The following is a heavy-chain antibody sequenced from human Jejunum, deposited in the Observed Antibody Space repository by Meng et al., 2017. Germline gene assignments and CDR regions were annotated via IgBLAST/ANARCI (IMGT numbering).Heavy chain of an antibody. Sequence: GSLRLSCTVSGDSISSTRYYWGWIRQPPGRGLEWIASLYFSGSTYYNPSLNIRVTISIDTSKNQFYLKLNSVIAADTAVYYCARISKGSGNFYYFDHWGQGKLVNVSS. CDR2: LYFSGST. D-gene: IGHD3-10*01. J-gene: IGHJ4*02. V-gene: IGHV4-39*07. CDR1: GDSISSTRYY. CDR3: ARISKGSGNFYYFDH.